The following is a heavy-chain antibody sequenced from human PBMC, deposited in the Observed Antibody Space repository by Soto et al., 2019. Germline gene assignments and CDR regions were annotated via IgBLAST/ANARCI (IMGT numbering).Heavy chain of an antibody. CDR2: INPSGGST. J-gene: IGHJ5*02. CDR3: ARDFGVVIPLGWFDP. V-gene: IGHV1-46*01. D-gene: IGHD3-3*01. Sequence: QVQLVQSGAEVKKPGASVKVSCKASGYTFTSYYMHWVRQAPGQGLEWMGIINPSGGSTSYAQKFQRGVRMTRDTSTSTVYMELSSLRSEDTAVYCCARDFGVVIPLGWFDPWGQGTLVTVSS. CDR1: GYTFTSYY.